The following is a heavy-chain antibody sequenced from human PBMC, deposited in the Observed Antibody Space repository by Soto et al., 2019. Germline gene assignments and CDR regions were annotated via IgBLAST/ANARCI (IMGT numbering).Heavy chain of an antibody. J-gene: IGHJ4*02. D-gene: IGHD2-15*01. V-gene: IGHV3-48*02. CDR1: GFTFTTYI. CDR2: IRGSGGTI. Sequence: GGSLRLSCAASGFTFTTYIMAWVRQAPGKGLEWISYIRGSGGTIHYADSVKGRFTISRDNAKSSVFLQMNGLRDEDMAVYYCVRVKSILLAEAYFDSWRRGALVT. CDR3: VRVKSILLAEAYFDS.